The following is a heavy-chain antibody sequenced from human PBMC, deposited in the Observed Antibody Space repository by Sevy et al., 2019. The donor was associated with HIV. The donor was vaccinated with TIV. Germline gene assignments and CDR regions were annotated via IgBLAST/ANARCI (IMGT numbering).Heavy chain of an antibody. Sequence: SETLSLTCTVSGGSFSSSSYYWNWIRQPAGKGLEWIGRIYTSGSTNYNPSLKSRVTMSVDTSKNQFSLKLSSVTAADTAVYYCAGRIAVAAFDYWGQGNLVTVSS. CDR2: IYTSGST. D-gene: IGHD6-19*01. V-gene: IGHV4-61*02. CDR3: AGRIAVAAFDY. CDR1: GGSFSSSSYY. J-gene: IGHJ4*02.